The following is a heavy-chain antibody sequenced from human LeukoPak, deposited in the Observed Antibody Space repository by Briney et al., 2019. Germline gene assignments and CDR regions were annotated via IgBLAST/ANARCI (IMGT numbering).Heavy chain of an antibody. CDR3: ARGVHYYGSSGYYY. CDR2: INHSGST. V-gene: IGHV4-34*01. J-gene: IGHJ4*02. CDR1: GGSFSGYY. D-gene: IGHD3-22*01. Sequence: PSETLSLTCAVYGGSFSGYYWSWIRQPPGKGLEWIGEINHSGSTNYNPSLKSRVTISVDTSKNQFSLKLSSVTAADTAVYYCARGVHYYGSSGYYYWGQGTLVTVSS.